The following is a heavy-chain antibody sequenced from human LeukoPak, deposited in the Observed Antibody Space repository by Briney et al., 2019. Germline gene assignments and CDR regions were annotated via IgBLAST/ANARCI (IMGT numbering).Heavy chain of an antibody. J-gene: IGHJ5*02. V-gene: IGHV3-7*01. D-gene: IGHD2-15*01. CDR3: ARTYCSGGSCYSPDWFDP. Sequence: PGGSLRLSCAASGFTFSSYAMSWVRQAPARGLEWVANIKQDGSEKYYVDSVKGRFTISRDNAKNSLYLQMNSLRAEDTAVYYCARTYCSGGSCYSPDWFDPWGQGTLVTVSS. CDR1: GFTFSSYA. CDR2: IKQDGSEK.